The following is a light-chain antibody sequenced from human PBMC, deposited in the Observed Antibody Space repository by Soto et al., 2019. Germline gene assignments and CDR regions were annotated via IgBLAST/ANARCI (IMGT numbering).Light chain of an antibody. CDR2: EVT. CDR1: SSDVGAYNY. CDR3: SSFAASNTWV. Sequence: QSALTQPPSASGSPGQSVPISCTGTSSDVGAYNYVSWYQQHAAKAPKLVIYEVTKRPSGVPDRFSGSKSANTASLTVSGLQAEDEADYYCSSFAASNTWVFGGGTKLTVL. V-gene: IGLV2-8*01. J-gene: IGLJ3*02.